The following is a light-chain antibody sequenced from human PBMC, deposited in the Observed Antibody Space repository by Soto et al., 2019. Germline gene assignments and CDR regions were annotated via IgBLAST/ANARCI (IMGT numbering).Light chain of an antibody. CDR1: SSDVGGYNF. V-gene: IGLV2-8*01. J-gene: IGLJ1*01. CDR3: SSYAATNNYV. CDR2: EVT. Sequence: SVLTQPPSASGSPGQSVTISCTGTSSDVGGYNFVSWYQQHPGKAPQLIIYEVTKRPSGVPDRFSGSKSGNTASLTVSGLQTEDEADYYCSSYAATNNYVFGSGTKVT.